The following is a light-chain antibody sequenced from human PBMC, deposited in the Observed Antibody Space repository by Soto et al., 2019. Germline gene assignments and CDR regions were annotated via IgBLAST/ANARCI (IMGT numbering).Light chain of an antibody. Sequence: EIVLTQSPATLALSPGERATLSCRASQSISSYLAWYQQKPGQAPRILIYDASNRATGIPARFSGSGSGTDFTLTISSLEPEDFAVYYCQHRSNWPRFGQGTKLEIK. V-gene: IGKV3-11*01. CDR3: QHRSNWPR. CDR2: DAS. J-gene: IGKJ2*03. CDR1: QSISSY.